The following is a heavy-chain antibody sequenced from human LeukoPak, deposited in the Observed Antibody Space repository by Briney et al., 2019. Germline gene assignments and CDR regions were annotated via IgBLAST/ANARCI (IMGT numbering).Heavy chain of an antibody. J-gene: IGHJ6*03. Sequence: ASVKVSCKASGYTFTSYDINWVRQATGQGLEWMGWMNPNSGNTGYAQKFQGRVTITRNTSISTAYMELSSLRSEDTAVYYCARVVDTAMVPGLPYYCYYMDVWGKGTTVTVSS. CDR1: GYTFTSYD. CDR2: MNPNSGNT. CDR3: ARVVDTAMVPGLPYYCYYMDV. D-gene: IGHD5-18*01. V-gene: IGHV1-8*03.